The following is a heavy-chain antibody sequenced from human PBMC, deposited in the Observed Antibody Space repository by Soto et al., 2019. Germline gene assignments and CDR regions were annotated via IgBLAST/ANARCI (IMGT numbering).Heavy chain of an antibody. D-gene: IGHD4-17*01. Sequence: PSETLSLTCTVSGGSISSYYWSWIRQPPGKGLEWIGYIYYSGSTNYNPSLKSRVTISVDTSKNQFSLKLSSVTAADTAVYYCARRNDYPTWFEPWGQGTLLTVS. J-gene: IGHJ5*02. CDR3: ARRNDYPTWFEP. V-gene: IGHV4-59*01. CDR1: GGSISSYY. CDR2: IYYSGST.